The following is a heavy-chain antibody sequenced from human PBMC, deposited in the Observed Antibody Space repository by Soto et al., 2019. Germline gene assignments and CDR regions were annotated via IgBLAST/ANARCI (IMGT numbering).Heavy chain of an antibody. CDR2: ISYEGSNK. CDR1: GFTFSSYA. CDR3: ARAPSPACIQLGLGDSWGNFDF. J-gene: IGHJ4*02. Sequence: QVQLVESGGGVVQPGRSLRLSCAASGFTFSSYAMHWVRQAPGKGLEWVAVISYEGSNKYYADSVKGRFTISRDNSKNTLYLQMNSQRAEDTAVYYCARAPSPACIQLGLGDSWGNFDFWGQGTLVTVSS. D-gene: IGHD5-18*01. V-gene: IGHV3-30-3*01.